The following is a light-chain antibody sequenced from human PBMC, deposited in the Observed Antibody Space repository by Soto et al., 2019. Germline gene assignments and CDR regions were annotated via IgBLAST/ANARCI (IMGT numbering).Light chain of an antibody. CDR1: SSNIGPNH. CDR3: AAWDNSLSGSYV. J-gene: IGLJ1*01. CDR2: RSD. V-gene: IGLV1-47*01. Sequence: QSVLTQPPSASGTPGQRVTISCSGSSSNIGPNHVYWYQQLPGTAPKLLIYRSDQRPSGVPDRFSGSKSGTSASLAISGLRSEDEADYYCAAWDNSLSGSYVFGPGTKLTVL.